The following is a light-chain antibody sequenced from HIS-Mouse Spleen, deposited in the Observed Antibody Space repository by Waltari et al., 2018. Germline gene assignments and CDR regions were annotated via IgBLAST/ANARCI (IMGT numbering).Light chain of an antibody. CDR1: NIGSKW. CDR2: DDS. V-gene: IGLV3-21*02. J-gene: IGLJ1*01. CDR3: QVWDSSSDRV. Sequence: SYVLTPPPSVSVAPGQTAWITWGGNNIGSKWSNWYQQQPGRAPVLGVYDDSDRPSGIPERCSGSNSGNTATLTISRVEAGDEADYYCQVWDSSSDRVFGTGTKVTVL.